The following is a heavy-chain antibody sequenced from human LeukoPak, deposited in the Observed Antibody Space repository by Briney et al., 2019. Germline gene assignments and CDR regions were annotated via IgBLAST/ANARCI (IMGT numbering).Heavy chain of an antibody. Sequence: SETLSLTCTVSGGSISSYYWSWIRQPAGKGLEWIGRIYSSGSTNYNPSLKSRITMSADTSKNQFSLKLSSVTAADTAVYYCARTTLRHFDWSPDAFDIWGQGTMVTVSS. CDR2: IYSSGST. CDR1: GGSISSYY. J-gene: IGHJ3*02. CDR3: ARTTLRHFDWSPDAFDI. D-gene: IGHD3-9*01. V-gene: IGHV4-4*07.